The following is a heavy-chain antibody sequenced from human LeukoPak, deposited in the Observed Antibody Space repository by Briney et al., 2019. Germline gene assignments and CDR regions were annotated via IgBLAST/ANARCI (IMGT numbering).Heavy chain of an antibody. J-gene: IGHJ5*02. CDR2: INHRGSDQ. V-gene: IGHV3-7*03. Sequence: PGGSLRLSCAASGFTFGSAWMIWVRQAAGAGLEWLANINHRGSDQRYVDYVKGRFNISRDNTKNSLYLQMNGLRAEDTAVYYCARGIVVSPAAPYSWFDPRGQGPLVIVSS. CDR1: GFTFGSAW. CDR3: ARGIVVSPAAPYSWFDP. D-gene: IGHD2-2*01.